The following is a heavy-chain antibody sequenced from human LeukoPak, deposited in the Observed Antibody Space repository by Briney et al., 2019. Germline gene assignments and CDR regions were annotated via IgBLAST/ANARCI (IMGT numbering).Heavy chain of an antibody. D-gene: IGHD6-19*01. Sequence: GGSLRLSCAASGFTFDDYAMRWVRQAPGKGLEWVSLISGDGGSKYYADSVKGRFTISRDNSKNSLYLQMNRLRTEDTALYYCAKDRGGEQWLVLSHYYGMDVWGQGTTVTVSS. CDR2: ISGDGGSK. J-gene: IGHJ6*02. CDR3: AKDRGGEQWLVLSHYYGMDV. CDR1: GFTFDDYA. V-gene: IGHV3-43*02.